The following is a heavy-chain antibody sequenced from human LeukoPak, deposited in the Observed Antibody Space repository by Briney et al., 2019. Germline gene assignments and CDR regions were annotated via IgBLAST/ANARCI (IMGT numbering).Heavy chain of an antibody. CDR1: EFSVGSNY. CDR2: IYSGGST. J-gene: IGHJ5*02. V-gene: IGHV3-66*04. D-gene: IGHD3-22*01. CDR3: ARHPLDYDSIGYRNWFDP. Sequence: GGSLRLSCAASEFSVGSNYMTWVRQAPGKGLEWVSLIYSGGSTYYADSVKGRFTISRDNSKNTLYLQMNSLRAEDTAVYYCARHPLDYDSIGYRNWFDPWGQGTLVTVSS.